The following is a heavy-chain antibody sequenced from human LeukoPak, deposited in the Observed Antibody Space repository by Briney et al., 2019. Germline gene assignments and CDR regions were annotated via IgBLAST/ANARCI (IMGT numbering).Heavy chain of an antibody. D-gene: IGHD1-26*01. V-gene: IGHV1-18*01. CDR1: GYTFTSYG. Sequence: ASVKVSCKASGYTFTSYGISWVRQAPGQGLEWMGWISAYNGNTNYAQKLQGRVTMTTDTSTSTAYMELWSLRSDDTAVYYCARDSSGSYRLPSDYWGQGTLVTVSS. J-gene: IGHJ4*02. CDR2: ISAYNGNT. CDR3: ARDSSGSYRLPSDY.